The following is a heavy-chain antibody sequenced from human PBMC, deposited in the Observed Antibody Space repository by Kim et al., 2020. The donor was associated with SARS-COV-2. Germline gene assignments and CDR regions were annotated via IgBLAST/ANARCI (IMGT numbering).Heavy chain of an antibody. V-gene: IGHV4-59*01. Sequence: HPPLKGRVTISVDTSKNQFSLKLSFVTAADTAVYYCARFTGYSSGWIDPWGQGTLVTVSS. J-gene: IGHJ5*02. D-gene: IGHD6-19*01. CDR3: ARFTGYSSGWIDP.